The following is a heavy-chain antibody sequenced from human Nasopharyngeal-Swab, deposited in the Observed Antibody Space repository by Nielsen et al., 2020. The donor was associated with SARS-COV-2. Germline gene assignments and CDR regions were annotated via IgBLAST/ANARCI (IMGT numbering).Heavy chain of an antibody. D-gene: IGHD1-26*01. Sequence: SETLSLTCTVSGYSISSGYHWGWIRQPPGKGLEWIGSIYHSGSTYYNPSLKSRVTISVDTSKNQFSLKLTSVTAADTAVYYCARDVRRSGSYSDYWGQGTLVTVSS. CDR3: ARDVRRSGSYSDY. CDR1: GYSISSGYH. CDR2: IYHSGST. V-gene: IGHV4-38-2*02. J-gene: IGHJ4*02.